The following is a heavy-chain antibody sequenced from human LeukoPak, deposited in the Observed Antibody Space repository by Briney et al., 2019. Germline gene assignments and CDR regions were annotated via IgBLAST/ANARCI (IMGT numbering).Heavy chain of an antibody. CDR2: INPNSGGT. CDR3: ATLLYYDILTGYYSHFDY. V-gene: IGHV1-2*02. Sequence: ASVKVSCKASGYTFTGYYMHWVRQAPGQGLEWMGWINPNSGGTNYAQKFQGRVTMTRDTSISTAYMELSRLRSDDTAVYYCATLLYYDILTGYYSHFDYWGQGTLVTVSS. J-gene: IGHJ4*02. CDR1: GYTFTGYY. D-gene: IGHD3-9*01.